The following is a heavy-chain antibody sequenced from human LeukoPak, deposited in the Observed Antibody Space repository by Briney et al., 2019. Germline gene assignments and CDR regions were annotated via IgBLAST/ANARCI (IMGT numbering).Heavy chain of an antibody. V-gene: IGHV3-15*01. CDR2: IKSKTDGGTT. Sequence: SGGSLRLSCAASGFTSSNAWMSWVRQAPGKGLEWIGRIKSKTDGGTTDYAAPVKGRFTISRDDSTDTPYLQLNSLKTEDTAIYYCTTDPRNGYYFDYWGQGTLVTVSS. CDR3: TTDPRNGYYFDY. J-gene: IGHJ4*02. CDR1: GFTSSNAW. D-gene: IGHD1-1*01.